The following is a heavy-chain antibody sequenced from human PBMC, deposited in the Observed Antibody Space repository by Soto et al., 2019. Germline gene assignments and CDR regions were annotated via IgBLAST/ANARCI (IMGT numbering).Heavy chain of an antibody. D-gene: IGHD6-13*01. Sequence: QVQLQQWGAGLLKPSETLSLTCAVYGGSFSGYYWSWIRQSPGKGLEWIGEINHSGSTNYNPSLNSRGTMSVDASKNQCSLKLSSVTAADTAVYDCAGGGYSGLAYWGQGTLVTVSS. V-gene: IGHV4-34*01. CDR2: INHSGST. CDR1: GGSFSGYY. J-gene: IGHJ4*02. CDR3: AGGGYSGLAY.